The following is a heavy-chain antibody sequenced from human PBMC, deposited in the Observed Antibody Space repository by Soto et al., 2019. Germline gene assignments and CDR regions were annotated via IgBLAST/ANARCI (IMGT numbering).Heavy chain of an antibody. V-gene: IGHV3-7*01. CDR3: ARDPWELPNAFDV. Sequence: PGGSLRLSCAASGFTFESYWMAWVRQAPGKGLEWVANIKKDGREKYYVDSVKGRFTTSRDNAKNSLYLQMNSLRAEDTAVYYCARDPWELPNAFDVWGQGTMVTVSS. CDR2: IKKDGREK. J-gene: IGHJ3*01. CDR1: GFTFESYW. D-gene: IGHD1-26*01.